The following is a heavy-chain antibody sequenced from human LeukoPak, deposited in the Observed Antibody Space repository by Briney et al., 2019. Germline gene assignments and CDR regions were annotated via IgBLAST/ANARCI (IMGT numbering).Heavy chain of an antibody. CDR2: ISNSGGST. D-gene: IGHD6-19*01. CDR3: ASKEGSIAVSSTWFY. CDR1: GFTFNIYA. V-gene: IGHV3-23*01. J-gene: IGHJ4*02. Sequence: GGSLRLSCAVSGFTFNIYAMTWVRRAPGKGLEWVSGISNSGGSTYYADSVKGRFTISRDSSKNILYLQMNSLRAEDTAIYFCASKEGSIAVSSTWFYWGQGTLVTVSS.